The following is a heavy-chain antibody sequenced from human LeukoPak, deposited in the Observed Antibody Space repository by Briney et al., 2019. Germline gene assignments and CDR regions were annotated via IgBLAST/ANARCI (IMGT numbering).Heavy chain of an antibody. CDR2: MNPNSGNT. J-gene: IGHJ6*03. D-gene: IGHD3-3*01. CDR3: ARARAYYDFWSGYYYYYYYYMDV. CDR1: EYTFTSYD. V-gene: IGHV1-8*03. Sequence: ASVKVSCKASEYTFTSYDINWVRQATGQGLEWMGWMNPNSGNTGYAQKFQGRVTITRNTSISTAYMELSSLRSEDTAVYYCARARAYYDFWSGYYYYYYYYMDVWGKGTTVTVSS.